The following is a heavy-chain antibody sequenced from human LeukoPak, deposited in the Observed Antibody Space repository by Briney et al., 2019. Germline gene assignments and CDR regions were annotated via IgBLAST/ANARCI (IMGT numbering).Heavy chain of an antibody. J-gene: IGHJ2*01. CDR1: GDTFSTHW. D-gene: IGHD2-21*02. Sequence: GESLKISCKGSGDTFSTHWIGWVRQMPGKGLEWMGIIYPGDSDTRYSPSFQGQVTISADKSISTAYLQWSSLKASDTAMYYCARLRYCGGDCYPSYWYFDLWGRGTLVTVSS. CDR2: IYPGDSDT. V-gene: IGHV5-51*01. CDR3: ARLRYCGGDCYPSYWYFDL.